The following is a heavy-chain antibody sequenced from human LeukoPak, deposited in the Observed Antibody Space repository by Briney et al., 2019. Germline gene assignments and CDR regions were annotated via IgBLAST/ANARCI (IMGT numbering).Heavy chain of an antibody. CDR3: AKDCSTTVTTSCYYYYGMDV. Sequence: PGRSLRLSCAASGFTFSSYGMHWVRQAPGKGLEWVAVISYDGSNKYYADSVKGRFTISRDNSKNTLYLQMNSLRAEDTAVYYCAKDCSTTVTTSCYYYYGMDVWGQGTTVTVSS. V-gene: IGHV3-30*18. CDR1: GFTFSSYG. CDR2: ISYDGSNK. D-gene: IGHD4-17*01. J-gene: IGHJ6*02.